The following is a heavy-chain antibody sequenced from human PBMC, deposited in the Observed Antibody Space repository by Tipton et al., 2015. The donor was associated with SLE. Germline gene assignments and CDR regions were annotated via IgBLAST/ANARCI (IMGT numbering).Heavy chain of an antibody. CDR3: AKLRRPAVTLYYMDV. CDR2: GST. CDR1: GGSISSGSYY. Sequence: TLSLTCTVSGGSISSGSYYWGWVRQPPGKGLEWIGSGSTYYNPSLKSRVTISVDTSMNHFSLKLSSVTAADTAVYYCAKLRRPAVTLYYMDVWGKGTTVTISS. D-gene: IGHD2-15*01. V-gene: IGHV4-39*02. J-gene: IGHJ6*03.